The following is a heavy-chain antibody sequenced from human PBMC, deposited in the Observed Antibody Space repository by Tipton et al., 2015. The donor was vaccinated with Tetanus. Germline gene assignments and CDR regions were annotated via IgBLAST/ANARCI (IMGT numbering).Heavy chain of an antibody. CDR2: IYYSGST. CDR3: ALSRGSDILTGYFLGYFDL. CDR1: GGSISSGDYY. V-gene: IGHV4-30-4*01. Sequence: TLSLTCTVSGGSISSGDYYWSWIRQPPGKGLEWIGYIYYSGSTYYNPSLKSRVTISVDTSKNQFSLKLSSVTAADTAVYYCALSRGSDILTGYFLGYFDLWGRGTLVAVSS. J-gene: IGHJ2*01. D-gene: IGHD3-9*01.